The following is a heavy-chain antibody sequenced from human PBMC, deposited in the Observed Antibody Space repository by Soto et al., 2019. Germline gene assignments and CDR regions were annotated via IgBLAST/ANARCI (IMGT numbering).Heavy chain of an antibody. CDR2: INHSGST. Sequence: QVQLQQWGAGLLKPSETLSLTCAVYGGSFSGYYLIWIRQPPGKGLEWIGEINHSGSTNYNPSLKSRVTISVDTSRNQFSLKVSSVTAADTAVYYCASGYGLDVWGQGTTVTVSS. V-gene: IGHV4-34*01. CDR3: ASGYGLDV. J-gene: IGHJ6*02. CDR1: GGSFSGYY.